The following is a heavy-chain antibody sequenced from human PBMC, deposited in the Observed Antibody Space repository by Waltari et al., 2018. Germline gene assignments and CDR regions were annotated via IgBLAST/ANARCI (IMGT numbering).Heavy chain of an antibody. J-gene: IGHJ6*02. CDR1: GYPFTSYA. Sequence: QVQLVQSGSELKKPGASVKVSCTASGYPFTSYAMNCVRKAPGQGLEWMGWINTNTGNPTYAQGFTGRFVFSLDTSVSTAYLQISSLKAEDTAVYYCARPPLTEYYYGSGSYGMDVWGQGTTVTVSS. V-gene: IGHV7-4-1*02. CDR3: ARPPLTEYYYGSGSYGMDV. D-gene: IGHD3-10*01. CDR2: INTNTGNP.